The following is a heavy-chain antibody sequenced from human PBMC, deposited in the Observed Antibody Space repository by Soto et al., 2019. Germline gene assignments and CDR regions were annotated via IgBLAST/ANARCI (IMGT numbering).Heavy chain of an antibody. D-gene: IGHD3-22*01. CDR1: GASIYTYY. V-gene: IGHV4-59*01. Sequence: SETLSLTCNVSGASIYTYYWNWIRQSPGKGLEWIGYISDGGSTNYNPSLESRVTISLDTSKKQVSLKLSSVSAADTAVYYCARGGRDSSNHYSPHYYYGMDVWGQGTTVTVSS. J-gene: IGHJ6*02. CDR2: ISDGGST. CDR3: ARGGRDSSNHYSPHYYYGMDV.